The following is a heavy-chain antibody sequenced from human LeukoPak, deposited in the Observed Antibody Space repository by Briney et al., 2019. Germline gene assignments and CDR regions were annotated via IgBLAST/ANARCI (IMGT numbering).Heavy chain of an antibody. V-gene: IGHV3-48*03. J-gene: IGHJ4*02. D-gene: IGHD4-17*01. CDR2: ISSSGSTI. CDR3: ARDSYGDANFDS. Sequence: GGSLRLSCAASGFTFSSYEMNWVRQAPGKGLEWVSYISSSGSTIYYADSVKGRFTISRDVSKNAVYLQMNSLRAEDTAVYYCARDSYGDANFDSWGQGTLVTVSS. CDR1: GFTFSSYE.